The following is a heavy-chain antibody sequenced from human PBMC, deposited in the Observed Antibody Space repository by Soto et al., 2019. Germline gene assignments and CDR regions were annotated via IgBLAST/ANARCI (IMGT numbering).Heavy chain of an antibody. V-gene: IGHV3-21*01. CDR2: ISSSSSYI. J-gene: IGHJ4*02. D-gene: IGHD3-3*01. CDR3: ARDKYYDFWSGYPGSDY. Sequence: PGGSLRLSCAASGFTFSSYSMNWVRQAPGKGLEWVSSISSSSSYIYYADSVKGRFTISRDNAKNSLYLQMNSLRAEDTAVYYCARDKYYDFWSGYPGSDYWGQGTLVTVSS. CDR1: GFTFSSYS.